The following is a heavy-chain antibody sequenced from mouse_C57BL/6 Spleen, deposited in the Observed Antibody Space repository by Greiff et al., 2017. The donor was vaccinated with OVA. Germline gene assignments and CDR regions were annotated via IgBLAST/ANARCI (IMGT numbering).Heavy chain of an antibody. D-gene: IGHD2-14*01. CDR1: GYTFTGYW. J-gene: IGHJ4*01. V-gene: IGHV1-9*01. CDR3: ASRFDYDAMDY. Sequence: QVQLQQSGAELMKPGASVKLSCKATGYTFTGYWIEWVKQRPGHGLEWIGEILPGSGSTNYNEKFKGKATFTADKSSNPAYMQLSSLATEDSAIYYWASRFDYDAMDYWGQGTSVTVSS. CDR2: ILPGSGST.